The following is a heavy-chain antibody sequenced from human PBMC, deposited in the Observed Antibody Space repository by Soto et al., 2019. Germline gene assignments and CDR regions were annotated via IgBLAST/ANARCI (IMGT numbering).Heavy chain of an antibody. CDR3: ARESRDFYYYYLDV. Sequence: SETLSLTCTVSGGSISSGGYYWSWIRQHPGKGLEWIGYIYYTGSTYYNPSLKSRVTISVDTSKNQFSLQLSSVAAADSAVYYCARESRDFYYYYLDVWGKGTTVTVSS. V-gene: IGHV4-31*03. CDR1: GGSISSGGYY. CDR2: IYYTGST. J-gene: IGHJ6*03.